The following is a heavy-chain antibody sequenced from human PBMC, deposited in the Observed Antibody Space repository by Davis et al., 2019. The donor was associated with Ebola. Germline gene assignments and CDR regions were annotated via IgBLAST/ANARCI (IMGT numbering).Heavy chain of an antibody. CDR3: ARGIIVVVVAATPDWFDP. V-gene: IGHV3-23*01. CDR1: GFTFSSYA. Sequence: GGSLRLSCAASGFTFSSYAMSWVRQAPGKGLEWVSAISGSGGSTYYADSVKGRFTISRDNSKNTLYLQMNSLRAEDTAVYYCARGIIVVVVAATPDWFDPWGQGTLVTVSS. D-gene: IGHD2-15*01. CDR2: ISGSGGST. J-gene: IGHJ5*02.